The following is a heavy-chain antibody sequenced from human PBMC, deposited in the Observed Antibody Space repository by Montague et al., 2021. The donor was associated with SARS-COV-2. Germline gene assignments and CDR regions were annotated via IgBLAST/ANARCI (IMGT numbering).Heavy chain of an antibody. V-gene: IGHV4-39*01. Sequence: SETLSLTCTVSGGSISSSSYYWGWIRQPPGKGLEWIGSIYYSGSTXYNPSLKSRVTISVDTSKNQFSLKLSSVTAADTAVYYCARHKRWRIAAAGRDFDYWGQGTLVTVSS. CDR1: GGSISSSSYY. D-gene: IGHD6-13*01. CDR3: ARHKRWRIAAAGRDFDY. J-gene: IGHJ4*02. CDR2: IYYSGST.